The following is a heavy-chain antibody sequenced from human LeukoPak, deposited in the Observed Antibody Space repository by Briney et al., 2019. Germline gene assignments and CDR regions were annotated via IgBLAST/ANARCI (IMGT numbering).Heavy chain of an antibody. J-gene: IGHJ2*01. CDR2: ISAYNGNT. V-gene: IGHV1-18*01. CDR1: GYTFTSYG. Sequence: ASVKVSCKASGYTFTSYGISWVRQAPGQGLEWMGWISAYNGNTNYAQKLQGRVTMTTDTSTSTAYMELRSLRSDDTAVYYCARARRDGYNGLWYFDLWGRGTLVTVSS. D-gene: IGHD5-24*01. CDR3: ARARRDGYNGLWYFDL.